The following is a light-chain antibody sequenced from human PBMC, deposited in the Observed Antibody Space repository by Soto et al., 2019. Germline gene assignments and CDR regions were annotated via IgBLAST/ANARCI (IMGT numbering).Light chain of an antibody. CDR1: SIDVGGYNY. CDR2: EVT. Sequence: QSVLTQPPSASGSPGQSVTISCTGTSIDVGGYNYVYWYQQHPGKAPKLMIYEVTKRPSGVPDRFSGSKSGNTASLTVSGLQAEDEADYYCSSYADSNSYVFGTGTKLTVL. V-gene: IGLV2-8*01. CDR3: SSYADSNSYV. J-gene: IGLJ1*01.